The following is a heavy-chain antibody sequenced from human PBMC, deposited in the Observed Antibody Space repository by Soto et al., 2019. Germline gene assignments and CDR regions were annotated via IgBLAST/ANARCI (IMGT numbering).Heavy chain of an antibody. V-gene: IGHV3-23*01. CDR1: GFTFSSYA. CDR3: ASRSSGWYFDY. D-gene: IGHD6-19*01. Sequence: EVQLLESGGGLVQPGGSLRLSCAASGFTFSSYAMNWVRQAPGKGLEWVSVISGSGGSTYYADSVKGRFTISRDNSKNPRYLQRNSLGAEDTAVYYCASRSSGWYFDYWGQGTLVTVSS. J-gene: IGHJ4*02. CDR2: ISGSGGST.